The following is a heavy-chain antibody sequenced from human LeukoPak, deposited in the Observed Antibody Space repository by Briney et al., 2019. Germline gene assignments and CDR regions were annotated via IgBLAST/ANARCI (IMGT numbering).Heavy chain of an antibody. V-gene: IGHV3-74*03. D-gene: IGHD2-21*01. CDR3: ATSPVISRD. Sequence: GGSLRLSCAASGFTFSDYWMHWVRHAPGKGLEWVARIYSDVRRIKYADSVKGRFTISRDNAKNTLYLQMNALGVEDTAVYYCATSPVISRDWGQGTLVTVSS. J-gene: IGHJ4*02. CDR2: IYSDVRRI. CDR1: GFTFSDYW.